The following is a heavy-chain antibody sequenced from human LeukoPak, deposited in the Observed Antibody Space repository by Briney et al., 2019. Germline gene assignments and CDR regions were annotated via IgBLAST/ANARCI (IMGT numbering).Heavy chain of an antibody. CDR3: ARTRATTAFDY. D-gene: IGHD1-26*01. CDR1: GGSFSGYY. Sequence: SETLSLTCAVYGGSFSGYYWSWIRQPPGKGLEWIGEINHSGSTNYNPSLKSRVTISVDTSENQFSLKLSSVTAANTAVYYCARTRATTAFDYWGQGTLVTVSS. V-gene: IGHV4-34*01. J-gene: IGHJ4*02. CDR2: INHSGST.